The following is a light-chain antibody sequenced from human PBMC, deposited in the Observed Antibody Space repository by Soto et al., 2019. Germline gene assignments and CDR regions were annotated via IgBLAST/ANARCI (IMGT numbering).Light chain of an antibody. CDR2: GAF. J-gene: IGKJ3*01. CDR3: QQYSSWPFT. V-gene: IGKV3-15*01. CDR1: QTVSSN. Sequence: EMVMTRSPATRSVSPVERATLSCRASQTVSSNLAWYQQTPGQAPRLLIYGAFTRATGIPARFSGSGSGTEFTLTISSLQSEDFAVYYCQQYSSWPFTFGPGTKVDIK.